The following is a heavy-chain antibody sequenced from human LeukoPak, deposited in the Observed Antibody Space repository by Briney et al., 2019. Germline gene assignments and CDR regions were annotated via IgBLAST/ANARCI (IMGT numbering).Heavy chain of an antibody. Sequence: QSGGSLRLSGAASVFTLSSYTMHWVRQAPGKGLQWGEVISYDGSNKYYAASVKGRFTISRDNSKNTLYLQMNGLRAEDTAVYYCARDDNGYWGQGTLVTVSS. CDR3: ARDDNGY. CDR2: ISYDGSNK. D-gene: IGHD1-14*01. CDR1: VFTLSSYT. J-gene: IGHJ4*02. V-gene: IGHV3-30-3*01.